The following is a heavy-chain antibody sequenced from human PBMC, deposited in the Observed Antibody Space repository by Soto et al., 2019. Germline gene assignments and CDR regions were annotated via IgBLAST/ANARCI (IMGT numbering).Heavy chain of an antibody. V-gene: IGHV3-74*01. CDR3: ARRRGSSGWKTNFDH. D-gene: IGHD6-19*01. J-gene: IGHJ4*02. CDR1: GFTFSRYW. Sequence: GGSLRLSCAASGFTFSRYWMHWVRQAPGKGLVWVSRIYSDGSSTNYADSVKGRFTISRDNAKNTLYLQMNSLRAEDTAVYYCARRRGSSGWKTNFDHWGQGTLVTVSS. CDR2: IYSDGSST.